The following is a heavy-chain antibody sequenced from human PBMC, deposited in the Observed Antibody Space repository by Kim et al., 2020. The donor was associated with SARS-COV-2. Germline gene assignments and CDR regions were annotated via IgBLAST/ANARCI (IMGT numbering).Heavy chain of an antibody. D-gene: IGHD4-17*01. CDR2: INAGNGNT. J-gene: IGHJ3*02. V-gene: IGHV1-3*01. CDR3: ARDDYGDYVAWFVTGAFDI. Sequence: ASVKVSCKASGYTFTSYAMHWVRQAPGQRLEWMGWINAGNGNTKYSQKFQGRVTITRDTSASTAYMELSSLRSEDTAVYYCARDDYGDYVAWFVTGAFDIWGQGTMVTVSS. CDR1: GYTFTSYA.